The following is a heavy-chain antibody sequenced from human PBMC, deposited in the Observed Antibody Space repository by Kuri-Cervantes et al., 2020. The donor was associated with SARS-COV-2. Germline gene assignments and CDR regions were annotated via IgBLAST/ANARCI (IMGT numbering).Heavy chain of an antibody. J-gene: IGHJ5*02. Sequence: SCKASGYTFTGYYMYWVRQASGKGLEGVGRIRSKANSYATAYAASVKGRFTISRDDSKNTAYLQMNSLKTEDTAVYYRTRRARSTSFWFDPWGQGTLVTVSS. D-gene: IGHD2-2*01. V-gene: IGHV3-73*01. CDR2: IRSKANSYAT. CDR1: GYTFTGYY. CDR3: TRRARSTSFWFDP.